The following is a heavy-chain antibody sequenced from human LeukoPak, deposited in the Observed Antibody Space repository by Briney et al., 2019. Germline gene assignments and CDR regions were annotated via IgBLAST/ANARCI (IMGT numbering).Heavy chain of an antibody. Sequence: LSPTLALAGYYVGSGYYGAGIRQPPGKGLEYFGGSYHGGGTYYNPSLKSQVTISVDTSKNQSSLKLPSVTAADRAVYYCARGDDHHGSRNTHYYYYYLDVWGKGTTVTVSS. CDR3: ARGDDHHGSRNTHYYYYYLDV. CDR2: SYHGGGT. D-gene: IGHD3-10*01. J-gene: IGHJ6*03. V-gene: IGHV4-38-2*01. CDR1: GYYVGSGYY.